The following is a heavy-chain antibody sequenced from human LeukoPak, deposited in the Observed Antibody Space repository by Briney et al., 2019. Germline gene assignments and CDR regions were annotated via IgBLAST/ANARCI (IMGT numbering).Heavy chain of an antibody. Sequence: GGSLRLSCAASGFTISRSSMHWVRQAPGKGLEFVSAISRSGGNTYYANSVKGRFTISRDTSKNTLYLQVGSLRVEDMAVYYCATLISGWSLYWGQGTLVTVSS. CDR3: ATLISGWSLY. CDR1: GFTISRSS. V-gene: IGHV3-64*01. D-gene: IGHD6-19*01. J-gene: IGHJ4*02. CDR2: ISRSGGNT.